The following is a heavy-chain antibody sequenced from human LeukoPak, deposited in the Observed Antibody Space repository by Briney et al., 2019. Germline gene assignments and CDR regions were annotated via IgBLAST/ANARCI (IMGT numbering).Heavy chain of an antibody. V-gene: IGHV3-53*01. J-gene: IGHJ6*03. Sequence: GGSLRLSCAASGFTVSSNYMSWVRQAPGKGLEWVSVIYSGGSTYYADSAKGRFTISRDNSKNTLYLQMNSLRAEDTAVYYCARDHRRTYYYYMDVWGKGTTVTVSS. CDR2: IYSGGST. CDR3: ARDHRRTYYYYMDV. CDR1: GFTVSSNY.